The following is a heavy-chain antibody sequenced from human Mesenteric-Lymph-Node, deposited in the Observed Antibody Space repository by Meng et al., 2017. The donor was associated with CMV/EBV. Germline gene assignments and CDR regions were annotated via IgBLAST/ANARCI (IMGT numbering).Heavy chain of an antibody. D-gene: IGHD3-16*01. J-gene: IGHJ4*02. CDR1: GFTFSSYA. Sequence: GESLKISCAASGFTFSSYAMHWVRQAPGKGLEWVAVISYDGSNKYYADSVKGRFTISRDNSKNTLYLQMNSLRAEDTAVYYCARGGADYYFDYWGQGTLVTVSS. CDR3: ARGGADYYFDY. CDR2: ISYDGSNK. V-gene: IGHV3-30*04.